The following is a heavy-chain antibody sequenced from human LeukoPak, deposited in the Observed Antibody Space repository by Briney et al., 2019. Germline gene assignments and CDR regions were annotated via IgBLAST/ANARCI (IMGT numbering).Heavy chain of an antibody. D-gene: IGHD4-17*01. J-gene: IGHJ4*02. CDR2: IYYSGST. CDR3: ARLGDYGDYVFDY. V-gene: IGHV4-59*08. CDR1: GGSISSYY. Sequence: SETLSLTCTVSGGSISSYYWSWIRQPPGKGLEWIGYIYYSGSTNYNPSLKSRVTISVDTSKNQFSLKLSSVTAADTAVYYCARLGDYGDYVFDYRGQGTLVTVSS.